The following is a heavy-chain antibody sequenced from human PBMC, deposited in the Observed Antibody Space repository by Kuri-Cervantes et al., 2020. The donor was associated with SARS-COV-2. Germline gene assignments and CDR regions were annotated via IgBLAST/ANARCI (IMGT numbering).Heavy chain of an antibody. V-gene: IGHV4-61*01. D-gene: IGHD6-6*01. Sequence: SETLSLTCTVSGGSVSSGSYYWSWIRQPPGKGLEWIGYIYYSGSTNYNPSLKSRVTISVDTSKNQFSLKLSSVTAADTAVYYCARDNDPSMGSSSAPGMDVWGQGTTVTVSS. J-gene: IGHJ6*02. CDR1: GGSVSSGSYY. CDR3: ARDNDPSMGSSSAPGMDV. CDR2: IYYSGST.